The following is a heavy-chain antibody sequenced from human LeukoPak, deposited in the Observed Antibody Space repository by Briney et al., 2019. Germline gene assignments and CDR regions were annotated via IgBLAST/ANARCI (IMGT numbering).Heavy chain of an antibody. Sequence: SETLSLTCTVSGGSISSYYWSWIRQPPGKGLEWIGYIYYSGSTNYNPSLKSRVTISVDTSKNQFSLKLSSVTAADTAVYYCARESYYYYYMDVWGKGTTVTVSS. CDR3: ARESYYYYYMDV. J-gene: IGHJ6*03. CDR1: GGSISSYY. V-gene: IGHV4-59*01. CDR2: IYYSGST.